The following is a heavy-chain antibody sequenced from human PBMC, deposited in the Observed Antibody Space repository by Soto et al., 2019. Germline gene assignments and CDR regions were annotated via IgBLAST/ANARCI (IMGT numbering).Heavy chain of an antibody. D-gene: IGHD2-15*01. CDR1: GFTFSSYS. Sequence: PGGSLRLSCAASGFTFSSYSMNWVRQAPGKGLEWVSSISSSSSYIYYADSVKGRFTISRDNAKNSLYLQMNSLRAEDTAVYYCARGSGGSCYQTPCYYYGMDVWGQGTTVTVSS. CDR2: ISSSSSYI. CDR3: ARGSGGSCYQTPCYYYGMDV. J-gene: IGHJ6*02. V-gene: IGHV3-21*01.